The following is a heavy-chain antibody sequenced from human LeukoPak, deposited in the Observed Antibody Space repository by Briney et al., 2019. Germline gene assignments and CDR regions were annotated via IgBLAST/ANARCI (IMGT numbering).Heavy chain of an antibody. CDR3: AKDRSGYDSVFDY. J-gene: IGHJ4*02. CDR2: ISGSGGST. D-gene: IGHD5-12*01. Sequence: GGSLRLSCAASGFTFNSYAMSWVRQAPGKGLEWVSAISGSGGSTYYADSVKGRFTISRDNSKNTLYLQMNSLRAEDTAVYYCAKDRSGYDSVFDYWGQGTLVTVSS. CDR1: GFTFNSYA. V-gene: IGHV3-23*01.